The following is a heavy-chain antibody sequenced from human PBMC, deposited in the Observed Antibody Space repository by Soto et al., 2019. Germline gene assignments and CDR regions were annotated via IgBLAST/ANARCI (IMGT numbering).Heavy chain of an antibody. Sequence: NPSETLSLTCTVSGGSVSSGDYFWSWPRQSPGKRLEWIAYIYYSGSTNYNPSLKSRATISVDTSKSQVSLTLTSMTAADAALYYCARSPNYYYYGFDVWGQGTAVTVSS. CDR3: ARSPNYYYYGFDV. CDR2: IYYSGST. J-gene: IGHJ6*02. D-gene: IGHD3-10*01. CDR1: GGSVSSGDYF. V-gene: IGHV4-61*08.